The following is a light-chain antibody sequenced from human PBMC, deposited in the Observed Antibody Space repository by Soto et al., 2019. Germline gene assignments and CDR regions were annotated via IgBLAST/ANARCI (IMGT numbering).Light chain of an antibody. Sequence: DIVMTQSPDSLAVSLGERATINCKSSQSVLYSSNNKNSVAWYQQKPGQPPRLLIYWASTRKSGVPDRFSGSGSGTVFTLTISSLQAEDVAVYYCQQYYTTPLTFGGGTKVDIK. CDR2: WAS. V-gene: IGKV4-1*01. J-gene: IGKJ4*01. CDR3: QQYYTTPLT. CDR1: QSVLYSSNNKNS.